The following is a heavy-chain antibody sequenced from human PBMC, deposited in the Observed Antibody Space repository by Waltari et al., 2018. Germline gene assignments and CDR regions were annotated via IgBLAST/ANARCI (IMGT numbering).Heavy chain of an antibody. J-gene: IGHJ3*02. Sequence: EVQLVGSGGGLVQPGGSLRLSCGASGFTFSTDWMDWVRQAPGNGLQWVANINQDGGEKYYLDSVKGRFTISRDNAKKSVYLEMNSLRAEDTTIYYCSKRLDIWGRGTMVAVSS. CDR1: GFTFSTDW. V-gene: IGHV3-7*01. CDR3: SKRLDI. CDR2: INQDGGEK.